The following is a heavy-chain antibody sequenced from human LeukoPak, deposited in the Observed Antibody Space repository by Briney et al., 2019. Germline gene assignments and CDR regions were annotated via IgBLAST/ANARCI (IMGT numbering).Heavy chain of an antibody. D-gene: IGHD2-21*02. Sequence: SQTLSLTCSVSGGSITSGRYYWTWIRQPAGKGLEWIGRLYTNDNTNYDPSLESRVSISVDTSKSQFYLQLTSVTAADTAVYFCARGVVTDDYYMDVWGKGVTVIVSS. CDR1: GGSITSGRYY. V-gene: IGHV4-61*02. J-gene: IGHJ6*03. CDR2: LYTNDNT. CDR3: ARGVVTDDYYMDV.